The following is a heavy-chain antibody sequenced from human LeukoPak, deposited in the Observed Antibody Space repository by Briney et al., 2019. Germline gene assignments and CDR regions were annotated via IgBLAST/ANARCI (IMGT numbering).Heavy chain of an antibody. CDR1: GGSISSYY. V-gene: IGHV4-4*07. CDR2: IYTSGST. D-gene: IGHD6-13*01. J-gene: IGHJ5*02. CDR3: ARARIAAAGYNWFDP. Sequence: PSETLSPTCTVSGGSISSYYWSWIRQPAGKGLEWIGRIYTSGSTNYNPSLKSRVTMSVDTSKNQFSLKLSSVTAADTAVYYCARARIAAAGYNWFDPWGQGTLVTVSS.